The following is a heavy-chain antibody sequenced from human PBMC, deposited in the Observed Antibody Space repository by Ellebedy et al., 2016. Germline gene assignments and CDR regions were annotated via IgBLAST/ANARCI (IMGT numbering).Heavy chain of an antibody. V-gene: IGHV3-9*01. Sequence: SLKISCATSGFTFDDYALHWVRQVPGKGLEWVSGISWNSAAIGYGEAVKGRFTISRDSAKNYLYLQINSLRVEDTALYFCAKGTMDYLHHWGQGTLVTVSS. J-gene: IGHJ4*02. CDR2: ISWNSAAI. CDR3: AKGTMDYLHH. D-gene: IGHD3-10*01. CDR1: GFTFDDYA.